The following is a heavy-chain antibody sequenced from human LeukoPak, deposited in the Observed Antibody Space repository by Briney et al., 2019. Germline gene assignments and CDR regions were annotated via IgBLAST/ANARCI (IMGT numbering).Heavy chain of an antibody. V-gene: IGHV3-7*01. CDR1: GFTFSSYW. D-gene: IGHD1-26*01. CDR3: VTTWGAHYWYFDL. J-gene: IGHJ2*01. Sequence: GGSLRLSCAASGFTFSSYWMGWVRQAPGKGLEWVANIKQDGSEKYYVDSVKGRFTISRDNAKNSLYLQMNSLRAEDTAVYYCVTTWGAHYWYFDLWGRGALVTVSS. CDR2: IKQDGSEK.